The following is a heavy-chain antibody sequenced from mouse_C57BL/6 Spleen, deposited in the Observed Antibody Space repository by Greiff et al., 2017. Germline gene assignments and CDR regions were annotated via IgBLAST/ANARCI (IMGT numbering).Heavy chain of an antibody. J-gene: IGHJ1*03. CDR3: ARLDYWYFEV. V-gene: IGHV1-61*01. Sequence: QVQLQQPGAELVRPGSSVKLSCKASGYTFTSYWMDWVKQRPGQGLEWIGNIYPSDSETHYNQKFKDKATLTVDKSSSTAYMQLSSLSSEDSAVYFCARLDYWYFEVWGTGTTVTVSS. CDR1: GYTFTSYW. CDR2: IYPSDSET.